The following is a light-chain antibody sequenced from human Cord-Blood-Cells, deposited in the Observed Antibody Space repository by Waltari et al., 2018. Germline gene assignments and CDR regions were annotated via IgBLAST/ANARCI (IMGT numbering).Light chain of an antibody. J-gene: IGLJ3*02. CDR1: NIGSKR. V-gene: IGLV3-21*04. Sequence: SYVLTQPPSVSVAPGKTARITCGGNNIGSKRVHWYQQKPGQAPVLVIYYDSDRPSGIPERFAGSNSWNTATLTISRVEAGDEADYYCQVWDSSSDHWVFGGGTKLTVL. CDR3: QVWDSSSDHWV. CDR2: YDS.